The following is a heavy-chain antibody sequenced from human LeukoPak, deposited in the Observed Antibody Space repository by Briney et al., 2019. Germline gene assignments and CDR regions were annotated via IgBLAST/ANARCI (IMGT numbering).Heavy chain of an antibody. CDR3: ARGYYGSGSYFS. V-gene: IGHV4-59*01. CDR2: IYYSGST. J-gene: IGHJ5*02. CDR1: GGSISSYY. Sequence: PSETLSLTCTVSGGSISSYYWSWIRQPPGKGLEWIGYIYYSGSTNYNPSLKSRVTISVDTSENQFSLKLSSVTAADTAVYYCARGYYGSGSYFSWGQGTLVTVSS. D-gene: IGHD3-10*01.